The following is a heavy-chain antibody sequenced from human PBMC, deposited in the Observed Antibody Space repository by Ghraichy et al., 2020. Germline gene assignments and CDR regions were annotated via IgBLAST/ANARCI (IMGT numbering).Heavy chain of an antibody. Sequence: GESLNISCAASGFTFSSYAMSWVRQAPGKGLEWVSAISGSGGSTYYADSVKGRFTISRDNSKNTLYLQMNSLRAEDTAVYYCAKVRTDTAMVAYYYYYGMDVWGQGTTVTVSS. CDR2: ISGSGGST. J-gene: IGHJ6*02. V-gene: IGHV3-23*01. D-gene: IGHD5-18*01. CDR3: AKVRTDTAMVAYYYYYGMDV. CDR1: GFTFSSYA.